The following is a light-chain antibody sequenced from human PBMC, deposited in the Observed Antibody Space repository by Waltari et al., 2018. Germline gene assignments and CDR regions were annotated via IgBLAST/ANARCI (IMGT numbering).Light chain of an antibody. Sequence: AVQLTQSPSSLSASVGVRVTITCRASQAISSALAWYQQKPGKAPNLLIYDASNLESGVPSRFSGSGSGTHFTLTISSLQPADFATYYCQQLHSYPVTFGGGTKVEIK. V-gene: IGKV1-13*02. J-gene: IGKJ4*01. CDR2: DAS. CDR3: QQLHSYPVT. CDR1: QAISSA.